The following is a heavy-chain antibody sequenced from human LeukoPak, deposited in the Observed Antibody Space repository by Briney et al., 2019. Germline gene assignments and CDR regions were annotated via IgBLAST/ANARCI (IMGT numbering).Heavy chain of an antibody. J-gene: IGHJ4*02. V-gene: IGHV3-30*18. CDR3: AKDLPQPGVVFDY. CDR1: GFTFTNYG. Sequence: PGGSLRLSCAASGFTFTNYGMHWVRQAPGKGLEWVAVISYDGSNKYYADSVKGRFTISRDNSKNTLYLQMNSLRPEDTAVYFCAKDLPQPGVVFDYWAQGPRAPVSS. D-gene: IGHD1-14*01. CDR2: ISYDGSNK.